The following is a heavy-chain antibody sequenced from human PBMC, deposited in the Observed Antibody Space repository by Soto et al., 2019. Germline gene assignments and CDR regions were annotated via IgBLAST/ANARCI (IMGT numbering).Heavy chain of an antibody. V-gene: IGHV3-23*01. CDR1: GFTFSSYA. D-gene: IGHD2-15*01. J-gene: IGHJ4*02. CDR3: AKAPSPRSLHCSGGSCSDDYGDYYFDY. Sequence: GGSLRLSCAASGFTFSSYAMSWVRQAPGKGLEWVSAISGSGGSTYYADSVKGRFTISRDNSKNTLYLQMNSLRAEDTAVYYCAKAPSPRSLHCSGGSCSDDYGDYYFDYWGQGTLVTVSS. CDR2: ISGSGGST.